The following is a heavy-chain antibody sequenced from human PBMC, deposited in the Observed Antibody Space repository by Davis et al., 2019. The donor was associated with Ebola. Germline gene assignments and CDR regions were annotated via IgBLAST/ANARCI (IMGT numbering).Heavy chain of an antibody. CDR3: ARVVVVPAATISNWFDP. J-gene: IGHJ5*02. Sequence: SETLSLTCTVSGGSISSYYWSWIRQPPGKGLEWIGYIYYSGSTNYNPSLKSRVTISVDTSKNQFSLNLSSMTAADTAVYYCARVVVVPAATISNWFDPWGQGTLVTVSS. CDR1: GGSISSYY. V-gene: IGHV4-59*12. CDR2: IYYSGST. D-gene: IGHD2-2*01.